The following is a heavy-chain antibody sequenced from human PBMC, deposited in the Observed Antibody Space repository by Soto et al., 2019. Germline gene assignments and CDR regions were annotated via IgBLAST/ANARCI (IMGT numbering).Heavy chain of an antibody. CDR1: GFTFSSYA. CDR2: ISGSGGST. J-gene: IGHJ4*02. Sequence: GGSLRLSCAASGFTFSSYAMSWVRQAPGKGLEWVSAISGSGGSTYYADSVKGRFTISRDNSKNTLYLQMNSLRAEDTAVYYCAKRGCSGGSCPAIDYWGQGTLVTVSS. D-gene: IGHD2-15*01. CDR3: AKRGCSGGSCPAIDY. V-gene: IGHV3-23*01.